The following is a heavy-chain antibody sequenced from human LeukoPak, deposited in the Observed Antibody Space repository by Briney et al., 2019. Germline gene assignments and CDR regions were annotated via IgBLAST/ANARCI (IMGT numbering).Heavy chain of an antibody. Sequence: GESLQISFKGSGYRFTSYWIGWVRQMPGKGLEWMGIIYPGDSDTRYSPSFQGQVTISADKSISTAYLQWSSLKASDTAMYYCARGYCSSTSCYYYFDYWGQGTLVTVSS. V-gene: IGHV5-51*01. D-gene: IGHD2-2*01. CDR2: IYPGDSDT. CDR1: GYRFTSYW. J-gene: IGHJ4*02. CDR3: ARGYCSSTSCYYYFDY.